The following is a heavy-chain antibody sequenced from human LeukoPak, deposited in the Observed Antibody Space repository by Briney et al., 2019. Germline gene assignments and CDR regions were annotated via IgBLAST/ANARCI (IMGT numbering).Heavy chain of an antibody. D-gene: IGHD5-18*01. J-gene: IGHJ3*01. Sequence: ASVKVSCKASGYTFIYYDMHWVRQAPGQGLEWVGTINPYDNSTNYAQKLQGRVTMTRDMSTSTVYMELNSLRSEDTAVYYCAKELNSYGYAFDVWGQGTMVTVSS. CDR2: INPYDNST. CDR3: AKELNSYGYAFDV. CDR1: GYTFIYYD. V-gene: IGHV1-46*01.